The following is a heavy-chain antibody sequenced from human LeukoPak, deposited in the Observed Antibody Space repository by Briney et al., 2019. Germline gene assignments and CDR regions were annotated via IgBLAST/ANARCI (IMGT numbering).Heavy chain of an antibody. J-gene: IGHJ5*02. CDR3: ARGWSNYYGSGSYNA. D-gene: IGHD3-10*01. CDR1: GGSISSGDYY. Sequence: SETLSLTCTVSGGSISSGDYYWSWIRQPPGKGLEWIGYIYYSGSTYYNPSLKSRVTISVDTSKNQFSLKLSSVTAADTAVYYCARGWSNYYGSGSYNAWGQGTLVTVSS. V-gene: IGHV4-30-4*08. CDR2: IYYSGST.